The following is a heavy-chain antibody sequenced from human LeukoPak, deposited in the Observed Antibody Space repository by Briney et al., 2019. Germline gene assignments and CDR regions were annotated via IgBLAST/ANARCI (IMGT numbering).Heavy chain of an antibody. J-gene: IGHJ4*02. D-gene: IGHD4-17*01. CDR1: GFTFSSYS. CDR3: ARKDSTVTPPDY. V-gene: IGHV3-23*01. Sequence: GGSLRLSCAASGFTFSSYSMNWVRQAPGKGLEWVSAISGSGGSTYYADSVKGRFTISRDNSKNTLYLQMNSLRAEDTAVYYCARKDSTVTPPDYWGQGTLVTVSS. CDR2: ISGSGGST.